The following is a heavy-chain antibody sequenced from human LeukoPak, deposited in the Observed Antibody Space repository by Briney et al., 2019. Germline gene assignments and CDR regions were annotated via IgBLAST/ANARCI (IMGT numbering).Heavy chain of an antibody. Sequence: GGSLRLSCAASGFTFSSYAMHWVRQAPGKGLEWVAVISYDGSNKYYADSVKGRFTISRDNSKNTLYLQMNSLRAEDTAVHYCAPDYGDYGLPWGQGTLVTVSS. J-gene: IGHJ4*02. CDR1: GFTFSSYA. V-gene: IGHV3-30-3*01. D-gene: IGHD4-17*01. CDR3: APDYGDYGLP. CDR2: ISYDGSNK.